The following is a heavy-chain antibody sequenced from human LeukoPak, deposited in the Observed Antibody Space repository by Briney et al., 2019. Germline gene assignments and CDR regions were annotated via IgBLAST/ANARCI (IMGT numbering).Heavy chain of an antibody. J-gene: IGHJ4*02. Sequence: GGSLRLSCAASGFTFSYYGMHWVRQAPGKGLEWVAVIWYDGSNKYYADSVRGRFTISRDNSKNTLYLQMNSLRAEDTAVYYCARVHFSSSPYFDYWGQGTLVTVSS. CDR1: GFTFSYYG. CDR2: IWYDGSNK. D-gene: IGHD6-6*01. V-gene: IGHV3-33*01. CDR3: ARVHFSSSPYFDY.